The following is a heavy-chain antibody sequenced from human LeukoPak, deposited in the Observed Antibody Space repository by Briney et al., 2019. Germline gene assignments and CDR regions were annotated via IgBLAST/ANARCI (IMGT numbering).Heavy chain of an antibody. CDR3: ARARGYSYGCDY. CDR2: IYSGGST. CDR1: GFIVSSNY. V-gene: IGHV3-53*01. Sequence: GGSLRLSCAASGFIVSSNYLSWVRQAPGKGLEWVSVIYSGGSTYYADSVKGRFTISRDNSKNTLYLQMNSLRVEDTAVYYCARARGYSYGCDYWGQGTLVTVSS. D-gene: IGHD5-18*01. J-gene: IGHJ4*02.